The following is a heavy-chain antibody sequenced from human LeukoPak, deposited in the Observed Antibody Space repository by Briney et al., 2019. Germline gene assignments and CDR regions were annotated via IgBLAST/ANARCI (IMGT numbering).Heavy chain of an antibody. CDR3: ARDRVWTVLY. J-gene: IGHJ4*02. Sequence: GGSLRLSCAASGFAFSNYWMSWVRQAPEKGLEWVANINQDGSEKYYVDSVKGRLTISRDNAKNSLYLQMNSLRAEDTAVYYCARDRVWTVLYWGQGTLVTVSS. V-gene: IGHV3-7*01. D-gene: IGHD6-13*01. CDR2: INQDGSEK. CDR1: GFAFSNYW.